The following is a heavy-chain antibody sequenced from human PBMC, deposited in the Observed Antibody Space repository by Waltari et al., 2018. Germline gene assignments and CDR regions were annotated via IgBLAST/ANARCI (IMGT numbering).Heavy chain of an antibody. Sequence: QVQLVQSGAEVKKPGASVKVSCKASGYTFTSYYLHWLRQAPGQGLEWMGIINPSGGSTGYAQKFQGRVTITRNTSISTAYMELSSLRSEDTAVYYCARVGERRDGYNYGYWGQGTLVTVSS. V-gene: IGHV1-46*01. CDR2: INPSGGST. D-gene: IGHD5-12*01. CDR3: ARVGERRDGYNYGY. CDR1: GYTFTSYY. J-gene: IGHJ4*02.